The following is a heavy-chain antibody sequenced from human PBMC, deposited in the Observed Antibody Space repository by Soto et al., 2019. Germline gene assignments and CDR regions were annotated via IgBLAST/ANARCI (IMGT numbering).Heavy chain of an antibody. CDR3: AGGDSNSGSDY. Sequence: QVQLVESGGGVVQPGRSLRLSCAASGFTFRSYAMDWVRQAPGKGLEWVAVISYDGTNKYYADSVKGRFTIFRDNSKDTLSLQMNGRRAEDTAVYYCAGGDSNSGSDYWGQGTLVTVSS. D-gene: IGHD3-22*01. V-gene: IGHV3-30*01. J-gene: IGHJ4*02. CDR2: ISYDGTNK. CDR1: GFTFRSYA.